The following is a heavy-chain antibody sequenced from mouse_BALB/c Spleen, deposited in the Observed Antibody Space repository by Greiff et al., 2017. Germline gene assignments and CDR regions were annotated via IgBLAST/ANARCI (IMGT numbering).Heavy chain of an antibody. V-gene: IGHV5-6-4*01. J-gene: IGHJ4*01. CDR2: ISSGGSYT. D-gene: IGHD1-1*01. Sequence: EVHLVESGGGLVKPGGSLKLSCAASRFTFSSYTMSWVRQTPEKRLEWVATISSGGSYTYYPDSVKGRFTISRDNAKNTLYLQMSSLKSEDTAMYYCTRDHGDYAMDYWGQGTSVTVSS. CDR3: TRDHGDYAMDY. CDR1: RFTFSSYT.